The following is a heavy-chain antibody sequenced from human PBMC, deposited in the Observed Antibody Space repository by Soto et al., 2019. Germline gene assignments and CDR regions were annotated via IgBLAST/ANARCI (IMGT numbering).Heavy chain of an antibody. CDR3: ARGLGPYSMVRGVTHYYGMDV. Sequence: QVQLQQWGAGLLKPSETLSLTCAVYGGSFSGYYWSWIRQSPGKGLEWIGEINHSGSTNYNPSLKSRVTISVDTSKNHFSLKLSSVTAADTAVYYCARGLGPYSMVRGVTHYYGMDVWGQGTTVTVSS. D-gene: IGHD3-10*01. CDR1: GGSFSGYY. CDR2: INHSGST. V-gene: IGHV4-34*01. J-gene: IGHJ6*02.